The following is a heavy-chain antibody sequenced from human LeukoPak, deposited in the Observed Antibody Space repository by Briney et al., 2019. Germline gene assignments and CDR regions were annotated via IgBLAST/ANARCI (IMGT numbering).Heavy chain of an antibody. V-gene: IGHV3-30*14. Sequence: HPGGSLRLTCAASGFTFSSFSLHWVRQAPGKGLEWVAVISYDGSDKYYADSVKGRFTISRDNSKNTLYIQMNSLRAEDTAVYYCATLSLQEAIDYWGQGTLVTVSS. CDR1: GFTFSSFS. J-gene: IGHJ4*02. CDR2: ISYDGSDK. D-gene: IGHD5-24*01. CDR3: ATLSLQEAIDY.